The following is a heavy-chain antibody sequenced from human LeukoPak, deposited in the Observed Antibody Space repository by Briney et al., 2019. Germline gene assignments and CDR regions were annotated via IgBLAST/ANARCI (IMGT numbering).Heavy chain of an antibody. D-gene: IGHD3-3*01. J-gene: IGHJ4*02. CDR3: ARSRTIFGVVRWYFDY. CDR2: ISGSGGST. CDR1: GFTFSSYA. V-gene: IGHV3-23*01. Sequence: GGSLRLSCAASGFTFSSYAMSWVRQAPGKGLEWVSAISGSGGSTYYADSVKGRFTISRDNSKNTLYPQMNSLRAEDTAVYYCARSRTIFGVVRWYFDYWGQGTLVTVSS.